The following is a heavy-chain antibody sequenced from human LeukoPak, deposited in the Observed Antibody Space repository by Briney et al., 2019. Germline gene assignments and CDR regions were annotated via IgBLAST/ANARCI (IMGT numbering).Heavy chain of an antibody. CDR3: ARDRGSRWETYYYDSSGYSPDAFDI. Sequence: ASVKVSCKASGYTFTSYGISWVRQAPGQGLEWMGWISAYNGNTNYAQKLQGRVTMTTDTSTSTAYMALRSLRSDDTAVYYCARDRGSRWETYYYDSSGYSPDAFDIWGQGTMVTVSS. D-gene: IGHD3-22*01. J-gene: IGHJ3*02. CDR1: GYTFTSYG. CDR2: ISAYNGNT. V-gene: IGHV1-18*01.